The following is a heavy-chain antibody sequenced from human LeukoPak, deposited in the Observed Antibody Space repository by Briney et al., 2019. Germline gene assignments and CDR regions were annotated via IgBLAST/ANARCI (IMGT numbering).Heavy chain of an antibody. J-gene: IGHJ4*02. Sequence: GGSLRLSCAASGFTFSSYAMSWVRQAPGKGLEWVSAIGGSGGSTYYAGSVKGRFTISRDNSMDTLYLQMNSLRAEDTAVYYCAKQTTVTTFDFWGQGTLVTVSS. CDR1: GFTFSSYA. V-gene: IGHV3-23*01. D-gene: IGHD4-17*01. CDR3: AKQTTVTTFDF. CDR2: IGGSGGST.